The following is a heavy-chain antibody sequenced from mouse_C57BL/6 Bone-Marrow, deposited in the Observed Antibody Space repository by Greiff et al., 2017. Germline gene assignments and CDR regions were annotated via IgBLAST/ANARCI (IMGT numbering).Heavy chain of an antibody. Sequence: VQLQQSGAGLVKPGASVKISCTVSGYAFSTYWMNWVKQRPGKGLEWIGQIYHGGGATNYNGKFKGKATLTADKSSSTAYMQPGSLTSEDSAVYFCARDWDYFDYWGQGTTLTVSS. J-gene: IGHJ2*01. V-gene: IGHV1-80*01. CDR2: IYHGGGAT. CDR3: ARDWDYFDY. D-gene: IGHD4-1*01. CDR1: GYAFSTYW.